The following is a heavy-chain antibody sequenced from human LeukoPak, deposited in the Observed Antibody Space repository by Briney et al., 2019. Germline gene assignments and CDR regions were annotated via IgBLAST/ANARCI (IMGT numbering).Heavy chain of an antibody. D-gene: IGHD2-21*01. CDR1: GYTFTTYF. J-gene: IGHJ4*02. Sequence: ASVKVSYKASGYTFTTYFLHWVRQAPGQGLEWMAFIKPGDGSTTYAQKFQGRVTVTRDTSTGTLYMELSSLRSDDTAVYYCARGDSGQFVYWGQGTLVTVSS. V-gene: IGHV1-46*01. CDR2: IKPGDGST. CDR3: ARGDSGQFVY.